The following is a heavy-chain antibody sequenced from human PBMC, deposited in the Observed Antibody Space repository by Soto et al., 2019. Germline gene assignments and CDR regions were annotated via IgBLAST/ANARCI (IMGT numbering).Heavy chain of an antibody. J-gene: IGHJ4*02. Sequence: QVQLVQSGAEVKKPGASVKLSCEASGYTFTSYGISWVRQAPGQGLEWMGWISAYNGNTNYAQKLQGRVTMTTDTSTSTAYMEMRSLRSDDTALYYCARDGYYDSSGYRSDFDYWGQGTLVTVSS. D-gene: IGHD3-22*01. V-gene: IGHV1-18*01. CDR2: ISAYNGNT. CDR1: GYTFTSYG. CDR3: ARDGYYDSSGYRSDFDY.